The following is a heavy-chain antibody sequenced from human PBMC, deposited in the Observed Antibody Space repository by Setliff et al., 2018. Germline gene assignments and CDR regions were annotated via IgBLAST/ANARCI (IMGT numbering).Heavy chain of an antibody. Sequence: GGSLRLSCAASGFTFSGAEIHWVRQASGKGLEWVGRIRSKADKYATDYGASAKGRFIISRDDSKKTAYLQMGSLRAEDMAVYYCARWVEGKADYWGQGTLVTVSS. CDR3: ARWVEGKADY. D-gene: IGHD3-10*01. CDR2: IRSKADKYAT. CDR1: GFTFSGAE. J-gene: IGHJ4*02. V-gene: IGHV3-73*01.